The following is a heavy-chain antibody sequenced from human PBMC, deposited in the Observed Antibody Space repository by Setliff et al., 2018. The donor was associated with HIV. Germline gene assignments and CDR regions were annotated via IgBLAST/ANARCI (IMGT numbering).Heavy chain of an antibody. CDR3: ARYSSTWHTFDY. V-gene: IGHV3-30*04. CDR2: IWYDGSNQ. D-gene: IGHD6-13*01. CDR1: GFTFGDYA. Sequence: PGGSLRLSCSTSGFTFGDYAMNWVRQAPGKGLEWVAVIWYDGSNQNYADSVKGRLTVSRDNSNNTLYLQMHSLTPEDTAVYHCARYSSTWHTFDYWGQGTPVTVSS. J-gene: IGHJ4*02.